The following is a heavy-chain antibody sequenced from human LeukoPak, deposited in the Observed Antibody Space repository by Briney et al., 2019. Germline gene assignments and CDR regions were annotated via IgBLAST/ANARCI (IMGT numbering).Heavy chain of an antibody. J-gene: IGHJ4*02. CDR2: IYYSGST. CDR3: ARSGSGYDYEGYYDY. CDR1: GGSISSSSYY. Sequence: KPSETLSLTCTVSGGSISSSSYYWGWLRQPPGKGLELIGSIYYSGSTYYNPSLKSRDTISVDTSKNQFSLKLSSVTAADTAVYYCARSGSGYDYEGYYDYWGQGTLVNVSS. V-gene: IGHV4-39*01. D-gene: IGHD5-12*01.